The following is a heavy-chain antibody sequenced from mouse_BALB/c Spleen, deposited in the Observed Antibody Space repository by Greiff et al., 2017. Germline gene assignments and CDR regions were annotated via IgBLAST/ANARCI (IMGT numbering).Heavy chain of an antibody. CDR1: GFTFSSFG. D-gene: IGHD1-1*01. V-gene: IGHV5-17*02. J-gene: IGHJ2*01. Sequence: EVKLEESGGGLVQPGGSRKLSCAASGFTFSSFGMHWVRQAPEKGLEWVAYISSGSSTIYYADTVKGRFTISRDNPKNTLFLQMTSLRSEDTAMYYCARDYGSSPYFDYWGQGTTLTVSS. CDR3: ARDYGSSPYFDY. CDR2: ISSGSSTI.